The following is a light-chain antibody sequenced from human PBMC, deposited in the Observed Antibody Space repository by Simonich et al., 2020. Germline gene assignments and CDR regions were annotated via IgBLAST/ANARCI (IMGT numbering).Light chain of an antibody. CDR3: QQSYSTPLT. CDR1: QSISSY. J-gene: IGKJ3*01. Sequence: DIQMTQSPSSLSASVGDRVTNPCRASQSISSYLNWYQQKPGKAPKLLIYAASSLQSGVPSRFSGSGSGTDFTRTISSLQPEDFATYYCQQSYSTPLTFGPGTKVDIK. CDR2: AAS. V-gene: IGKV1-39*01.